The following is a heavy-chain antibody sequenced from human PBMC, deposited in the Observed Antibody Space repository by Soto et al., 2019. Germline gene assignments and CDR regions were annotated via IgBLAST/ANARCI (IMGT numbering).Heavy chain of an antibody. V-gene: IGHV4-59*01. Sequence: SETLSLTCTFSGGSISSYYWSWIRQPPGKGLEWIGYIYYSGSTNYNPSLKSRVTISVDTSKNQFSLKLSSVTAADTAVYYCASLTMVRGVIDYWGQGTLVTVSS. J-gene: IGHJ4*02. CDR1: GGSISSYY. CDR3: ASLTMVRGVIDY. D-gene: IGHD3-10*01. CDR2: IYYSGST.